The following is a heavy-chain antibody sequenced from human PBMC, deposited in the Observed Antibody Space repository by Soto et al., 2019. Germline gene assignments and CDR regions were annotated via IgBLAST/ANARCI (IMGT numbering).Heavy chain of an antibody. D-gene: IGHD5-12*01. CDR3: VEMATIYYGMDV. J-gene: IGHJ6*02. Sequence: QVQLVQSGAEVKKPGSSVKVSCKASGGTFSSYAISWVRQAPGQGLEWMGGIIPIFGTANYAQKLQGRVTITADKSTSTAYMELSSLRSEDTAVYYCVEMATIYYGMDVWGQGTTVTVSS. V-gene: IGHV1-69*06. CDR1: GGTFSSYA. CDR2: IIPIFGTA.